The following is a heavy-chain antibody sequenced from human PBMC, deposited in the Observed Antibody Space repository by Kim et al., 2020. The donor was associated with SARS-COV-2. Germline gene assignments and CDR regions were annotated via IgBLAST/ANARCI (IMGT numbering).Heavy chain of an antibody. CDR1: GYTFTSYD. D-gene: IGHD2-2*01. CDR2: MNPNSGNT. J-gene: IGHJ4*02. Sequence: ASVKVSCKASGYTFTSYDINWVRQATGQGLEWMGWMNPNSGNTGYAQKFQGRVTMTRNTSISTAYMELSSLRSEDTAVYYCATCSTSCYGYFDYWGQGTLVTVSS. V-gene: IGHV1-8*01. CDR3: ATCSTSCYGYFDY.